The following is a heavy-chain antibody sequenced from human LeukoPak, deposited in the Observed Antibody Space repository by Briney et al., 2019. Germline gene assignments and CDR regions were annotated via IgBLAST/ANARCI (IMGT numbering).Heavy chain of an antibody. CDR3: ARDLSPRGIDASGILPLINYYGFYMDI. V-gene: IGHV1-46*01. D-gene: IGHD3-10*01. J-gene: IGHJ6*03. Sequence: GASVKVSCKASGYTFSRFYMHWVRQAPGQGLEWLGIINPRSGSTTYAQRYQGRLTVSRDTSTNTFTMELRSLRSDDTAVYYCARDLSPRGIDASGILPLINYYGFYMDIWGQGTTVTVSS. CDR2: INPRSGST. CDR1: GYTFSRFY.